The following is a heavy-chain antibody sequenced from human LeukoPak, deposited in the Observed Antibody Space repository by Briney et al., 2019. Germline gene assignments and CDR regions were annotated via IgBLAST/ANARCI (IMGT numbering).Heavy chain of an antibody. CDR3: AKPGYCRGDACDNWFDP. Sequence: PGGSLRLSCAASGFTFRTYGMHWVRQAPGKGLEWVAFIRYDGNNKYYADSVKGRFTISRDNSKNALYLQMSSLRAEDTAVYYCAKPGYCRGDACDNWFDPWGQGTLVTVSS. CDR1: GFTFRTYG. D-gene: IGHD2-15*01. V-gene: IGHV3-30*02. J-gene: IGHJ5*02. CDR2: IRYDGNNK.